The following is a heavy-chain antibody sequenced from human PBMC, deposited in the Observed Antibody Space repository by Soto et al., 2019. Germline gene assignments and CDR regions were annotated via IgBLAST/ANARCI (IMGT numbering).Heavy chain of an antibody. CDR2: ISDSGGST. V-gene: IGHV3-23*01. CDR3: AKGAIFGLVTLRYYMDV. D-gene: IGHD3-3*01. J-gene: IGHJ6*03. Sequence: GGSLRLSCAASGFTFTSYAMSWVRQAPGKGLEWVSVISDSGGSTYYPDSVKGRFTISRDNSKNTLYLQMNSLRAEDTAVYYCAKGAIFGLVTLRYYMDVWGRGTTVTVSS. CDR1: GFTFTSYA.